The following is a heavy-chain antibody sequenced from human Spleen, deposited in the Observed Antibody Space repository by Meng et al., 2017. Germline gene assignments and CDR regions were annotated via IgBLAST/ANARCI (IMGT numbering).Heavy chain of an antibody. CDR2: INHSGST. CDR3: ARGFTNYYDSSAFFANYFYGLDL. Sequence: SETLSLTCAVYGGSFSGYYWSWIRQPPGKGLEWIGEINHSGSTNYNPSLKSRVTISVDTSKNQFSLRLSSVTAADTAVYYCARGFTNYYDSSAFFANYFYGLDLWGQGTTVTVSS. CDR1: GGSFSGYY. D-gene: IGHD3-22*01. J-gene: IGHJ6*02. V-gene: IGHV4-34*01.